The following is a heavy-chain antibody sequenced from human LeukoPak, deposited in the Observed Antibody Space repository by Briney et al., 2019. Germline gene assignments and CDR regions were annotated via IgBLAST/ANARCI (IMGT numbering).Heavy chain of an antibody. V-gene: IGHV4-39*07. J-gene: IGHJ6*02. CDR2: IYYSGST. CDR1: GGSISSSSYY. Sequence: SETLSLTCTVSGGSISSSSYYWGWIRQPPGKGLGWIGSIYYSGSTYYNPALKSRVTISVDKSKTQFSLKLSSVPAADTAVYYCARRDGIPYVTMVRGHDYGMDVWGQGTTVTVSS. CDR3: ARRDGIPYVTMVRGHDYGMDV. D-gene: IGHD3-10*01.